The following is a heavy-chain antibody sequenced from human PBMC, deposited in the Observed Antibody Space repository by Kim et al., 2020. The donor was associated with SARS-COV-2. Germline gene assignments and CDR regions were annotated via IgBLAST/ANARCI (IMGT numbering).Heavy chain of an antibody. CDR1: GGSFSGYY. CDR2: INHSGST. Sequence: SETLSLTCAVYGGSFSGYYWSWIRQPPGKGLEWIGEINHSGSTNYNPSLKSRVTISVDTSKNQFSLKLSSVTAADTAVYYCARHYDSSGYQGWYYYGMDV. J-gene: IGHJ6*01. D-gene: IGHD3-22*01. V-gene: IGHV4-34*01. CDR3: ARHYDSSGYQGWYYYGMDV.